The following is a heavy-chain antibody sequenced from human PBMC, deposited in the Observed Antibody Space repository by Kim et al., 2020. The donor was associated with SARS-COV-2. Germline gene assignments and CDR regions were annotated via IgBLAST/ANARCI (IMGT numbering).Heavy chain of an antibody. Sequence: GGSLRLSCAASGFTFSSYAMSWVRQAPGKGLEWVSAISGSGGSTYYADSVKGRFTISRDNSKNTLYLQMNSLRAEDTAVYYCAKGDGGGITMVRGVVFDYWGQGTLVTVSS. J-gene: IGHJ4*02. CDR2: ISGSGGST. CDR1: GFTFSSYA. D-gene: IGHD3-10*01. V-gene: IGHV3-23*01. CDR3: AKGDGGGITMVRGVVFDY.